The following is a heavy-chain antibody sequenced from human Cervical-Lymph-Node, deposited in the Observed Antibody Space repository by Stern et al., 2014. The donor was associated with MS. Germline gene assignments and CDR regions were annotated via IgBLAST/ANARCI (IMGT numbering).Heavy chain of an antibody. CDR2: IYYSGST. CDR3: ARLLEDYWYFDL. J-gene: IGHJ2*01. Sequence: QLQLQESGPGLVKPSETLSLTCTVSGGSISSSSYYWGWIRQPPGKGLEWIGSIYYSGSTYYNPSLKSRVTISVDTSKNQFSLKLSSWTAADTAVYYCARLLEDYWYFDLWGRGTLVTVSS. V-gene: IGHV4-39*01. CDR1: GGSISSSSYY.